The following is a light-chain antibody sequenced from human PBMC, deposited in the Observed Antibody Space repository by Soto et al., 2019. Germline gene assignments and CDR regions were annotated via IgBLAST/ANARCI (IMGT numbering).Light chain of an antibody. CDR3: ISYIPSTTTHWV. Sequence: QSALTQPASVSGSPGQSITISCTGTSSDVGDYNRVSWYQHHPGKVPKLMIFEVTVRPSGISDRFSGFKSGNTASLTISDLQAEDEADYYCISYIPSTTTHWVFGGGTKLTVL. CDR1: SSDVGDYNR. J-gene: IGLJ3*02. CDR2: EVT. V-gene: IGLV2-14*01.